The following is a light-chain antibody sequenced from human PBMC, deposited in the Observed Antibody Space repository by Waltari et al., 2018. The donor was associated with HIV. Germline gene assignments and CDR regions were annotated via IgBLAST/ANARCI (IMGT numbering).Light chain of an antibody. CDR2: DGS. Sequence: HSVLTQPASMSGSLGQSITISCLGSSNDVGGFNYVSWYQQSPVKAPRHVVYDGSNRPSGVSGRFSGSKSGSAASLTISGLQPEDEADYYCCSYSSSGTGRFGGGTRLTVL. V-gene: IGLV2-14*03. CDR1: SNDVGGFNY. CDR3: CSYSSSGTGR. J-gene: IGLJ2*01.